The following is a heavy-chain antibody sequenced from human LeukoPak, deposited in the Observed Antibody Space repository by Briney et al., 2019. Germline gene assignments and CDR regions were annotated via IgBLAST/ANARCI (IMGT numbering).Heavy chain of an antibody. V-gene: IGHV1-69*06. J-gene: IGHJ5*02. CDR3: AKVVAAIPSDNWFDP. CDR1: GGTFSSYA. Sequence: GSSVKVSCKASGGTFSSYAISWVLQAPGQGLEWMGGIIPIFGTANYAQKFQGRVTITADKSTSTAYMELSSLRSEDTAVYYCAKVVAAIPSDNWFDPWGQGTLVTVSS. D-gene: IGHD2-15*01. CDR2: IIPIFGTA.